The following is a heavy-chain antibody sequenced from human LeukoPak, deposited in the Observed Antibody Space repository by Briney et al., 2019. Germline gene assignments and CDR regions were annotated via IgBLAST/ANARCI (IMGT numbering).Heavy chain of an antibody. Sequence: SETLSLTCTVSGGSISSYYWSWIRQPPGKGLEWIGYIYYSGSTNYNPSLKSRVTISVDTSKNQFSLKLSSVTAADTAVYYCARITRSSGSYYGFDYWGQGALVTVSS. CDR3: ARITRSSGSYYGFDY. J-gene: IGHJ4*02. D-gene: IGHD1-26*01. CDR2: IYYSGST. V-gene: IGHV4-59*01. CDR1: GGSISSYY.